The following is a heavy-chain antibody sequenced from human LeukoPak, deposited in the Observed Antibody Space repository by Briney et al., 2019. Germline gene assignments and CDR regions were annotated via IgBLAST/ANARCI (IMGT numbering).Heavy chain of an antibody. CDR1: GFPFSKYW. V-gene: IGHV3-74*01. J-gene: IGHJ4*02. Sequence: GGSLRLPCAASGFPFSKYWMHWARQDPGKAVVWVSFINPDWSSTNYADSVKGRFTISRDNAKNALYLQMNSLRAEDTAVYYCAKDLHYGSADYWGQGTLVTVSS. CDR2: INPDWSST. D-gene: IGHD3-10*01. CDR3: AKDLHYGSADY.